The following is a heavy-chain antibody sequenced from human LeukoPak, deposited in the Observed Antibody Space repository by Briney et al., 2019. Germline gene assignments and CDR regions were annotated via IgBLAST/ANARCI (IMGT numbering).Heavy chain of an antibody. Sequence: GSSVKVSCKASGGTFSSYAISWVRQAPGQGLEWMGGIFPIFGTANYAQKFQGRVTITADESTSTAYMELSSLRSEDTAVYYCARGYRPERRPRGYYFDYWGQGTLVTVSS. V-gene: IGHV1-69*01. CDR2: IFPIFGTA. CDR1: GGTFSSYA. CDR3: ARGYRPERRPRGYYFDY. D-gene: IGHD1-1*01. J-gene: IGHJ4*02.